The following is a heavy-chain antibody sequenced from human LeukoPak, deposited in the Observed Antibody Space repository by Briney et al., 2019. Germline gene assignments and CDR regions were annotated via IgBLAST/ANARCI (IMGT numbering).Heavy chain of an antibody. CDR3: ASELDLPTNWAFDY. Sequence: GGSLRLSCVASGFTFSSYWMSWVRQAPGKGLEWVANIKQDGSEEYYVDSAKGRFTISRDNAKNSLYLQMNSLGAEDTAVYYCASELDLPTNWAFDYWGQGALVTVSS. CDR1: GFTFSSYW. D-gene: IGHD7-27*01. J-gene: IGHJ4*02. CDR2: IKQDGSEE. V-gene: IGHV3-7*03.